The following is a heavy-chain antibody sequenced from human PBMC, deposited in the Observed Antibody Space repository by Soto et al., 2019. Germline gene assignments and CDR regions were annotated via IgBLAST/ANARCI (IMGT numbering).Heavy chain of an antibody. Sequence: ASVKVSCKASGYTFTGYYVHWVRQAPGQGLEWMGWINPNSGDTYLAQRFQGRVTMNRDTSIGTAYMELRGLTSDDTAEYYCAKGGAIVAAGTRAYLYNPMDVWGQGTTVTVSS. CDR2: INPNSGDT. CDR3: AKGGAIVAAGTRAYLYNPMDV. CDR1: GYTFTGYY. V-gene: IGHV1-2*02. J-gene: IGHJ6*02. D-gene: IGHD1-26*01.